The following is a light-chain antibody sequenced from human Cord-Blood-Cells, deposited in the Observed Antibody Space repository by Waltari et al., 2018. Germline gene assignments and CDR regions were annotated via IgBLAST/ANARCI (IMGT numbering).Light chain of an antibody. V-gene: IGKV3-20*01. Sequence: EIVLTQPPGTLPLSPGERATLSCRASQSVSSSYLAWYQQKPVQAPRLLIYGASSRATGIPGRFSGSGSETDFTLTISRLEPEDFAVYYCQQYGSSPWTFGQGTKVEIK. CDR1: QSVSSSY. CDR3: QQYGSSPWT. CDR2: GAS. J-gene: IGKJ1*01.